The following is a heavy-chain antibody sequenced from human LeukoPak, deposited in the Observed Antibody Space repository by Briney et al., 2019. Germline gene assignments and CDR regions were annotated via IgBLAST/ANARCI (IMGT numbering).Heavy chain of an antibody. D-gene: IGHD2-15*01. CDR2: SNPNSGGT. CDR1: GYTFTGYY. CDR3: ARTDCSGGSCYSLY. J-gene: IGHJ4*02. V-gene: IGHV1-2*02. Sequence: ASVKVSCKASGYTFTGYYMHWVRQAPGQGLEWMGWSNPNSGGTNYAQKFQGRVTMTRDTSISTAYMELSRLRSDDTAVYYCARTDCSGGSCYSLYWGQGTLVTVSS.